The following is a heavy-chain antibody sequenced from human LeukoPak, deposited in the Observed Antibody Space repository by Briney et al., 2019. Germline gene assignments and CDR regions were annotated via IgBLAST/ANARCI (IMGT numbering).Heavy chain of an antibody. V-gene: IGHV1-8*01. Sequence: ASVKVSCKASGYTFTSYDINWVRQATGQGLEWMGWMNPNSGNTGYAQKFQGRVTMTRNTSISTAYMELSSLRSEDTAVYYCASDLRFYGSGSYYEGYWGQGTLVTVSS. CDR2: MNPNSGNT. D-gene: IGHD3-10*01. CDR3: ASDLRFYGSGSYYEGY. J-gene: IGHJ4*02. CDR1: GYTFTSYD.